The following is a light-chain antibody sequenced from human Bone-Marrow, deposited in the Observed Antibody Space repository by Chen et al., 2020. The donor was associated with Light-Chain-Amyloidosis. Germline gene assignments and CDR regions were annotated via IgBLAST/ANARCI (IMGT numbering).Light chain of an antibody. J-gene: IGKJ1*01. CDR2: EVS. Sequence: DILMTQTPLSLSVTPGQPASISCKSSHSLLHSDGRTYLFWFLQKPGQPPQLLMYEVSTRFSGVPDKFTGSGSGTHFTLNISRVEAEDVGIYYCMQSIQLPRTFGQGTKVESK. CDR1: HSLLHSDGRTY. CDR3: MQSIQLPRT. V-gene: IGKV2D-29*01.